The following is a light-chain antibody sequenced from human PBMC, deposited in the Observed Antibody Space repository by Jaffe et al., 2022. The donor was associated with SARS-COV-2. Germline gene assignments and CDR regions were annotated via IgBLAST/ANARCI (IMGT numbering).Light chain of an antibody. Sequence: DIVMTQSPDSLAVSLGERATINCKSSQSVLYSPNNKNYLAWYQQKPGQPPKLLIYWASTRESGVPERYSGSGSGTDFTLTISSLQAEDVAVYYCQQYKSSPETFGQGTKVEFK. J-gene: IGKJ1*01. CDR1: QSVLYSPNNKNY. V-gene: IGKV4-1*01. CDR3: QQYKSSPET. CDR2: WAS.